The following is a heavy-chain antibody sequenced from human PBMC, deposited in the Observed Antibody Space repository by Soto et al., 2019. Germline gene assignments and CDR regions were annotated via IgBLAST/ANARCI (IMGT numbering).Heavy chain of an antibody. V-gene: IGHV1-69*01. CDR2: IIPIFGTA. D-gene: IGHD2-2*02. Sequence: QVQLVQSGAEVKKPGSSVKVSCKASGGTFSSYAISWVRQAPGQGLEWMGGIIPIFGTANYAQKFQGRVTITADESTSTAYMELSSLRSEDTAVYYCARAARPKNIVVVPAAISPYYYYYYGMDVWGQGTTVTVSS. CDR1: GGTFSSYA. CDR3: ARAARPKNIVVVPAAISPYYYYYYGMDV. J-gene: IGHJ6*02.